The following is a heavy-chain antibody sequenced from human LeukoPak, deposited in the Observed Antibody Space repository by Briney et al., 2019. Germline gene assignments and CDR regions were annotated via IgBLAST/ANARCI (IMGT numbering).Heavy chain of an antibody. CDR3: ARGSFRYYYDSSGYTDY. CDR2: MNPNSGNT. D-gene: IGHD3-22*01. Sequence: GASVKVSCKASGYTFTSYDINWVRQATGQGLEWMGWMNPNSGNTGYAQKFQGRVTMTRNTSISRAYMELSSLRSEDTAVYYCARGSFRYYYDSSGYTDYWGQGTLVTVSS. V-gene: IGHV1-8*01. CDR1: GYTFTSYD. J-gene: IGHJ4*02.